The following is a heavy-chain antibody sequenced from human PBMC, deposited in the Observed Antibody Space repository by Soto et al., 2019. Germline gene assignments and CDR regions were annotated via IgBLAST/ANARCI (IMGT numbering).Heavy chain of an antibody. D-gene: IGHD3-22*01. CDR3: ARDTYNSRSLYGRYVDL. CDR1: GGFVISDNFY. CDR2: IYYSGST. J-gene: IGHJ2*01. Sequence: QMQLQESGPELVKPSETLSLTCTVSGGFVISDNFYWSWIRQPPGKGLEWIGYIYYSGSTNYNSSLKSRVTISIDRSQNQFSLQLTSLTAADTAVYYCARDTYNSRSLYGRYVDLWGRGTLVTVSS. V-gene: IGHV4-61*01.